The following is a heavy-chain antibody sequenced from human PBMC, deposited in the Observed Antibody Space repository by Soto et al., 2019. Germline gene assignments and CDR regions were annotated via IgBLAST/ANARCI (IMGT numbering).Heavy chain of an antibody. D-gene: IGHD2-2*01. CDR1: GGSFSGYY. Sequence: SETLSLTCAVYGGSFSGYYWSWIRQPPGKGLEWIGEINHSGSTNYNPSLKSRVTISVDTSKNQFSLKLSSVTAADTAVYYCARGRYCSSTSCYSTEKRYYMDGWGKGTTVTVSS. J-gene: IGHJ6*03. V-gene: IGHV4-34*01. CDR3: ARGRYCSSTSCYSTEKRYYMDG. CDR2: INHSGST.